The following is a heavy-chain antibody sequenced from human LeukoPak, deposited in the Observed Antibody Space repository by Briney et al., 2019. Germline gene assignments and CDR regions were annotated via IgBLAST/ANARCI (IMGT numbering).Heavy chain of an antibody. CDR1: GFTFNNAW. J-gene: IGHJ4*02. V-gene: IGHV3-15*01. CDR3: TSDPRIGRFFDS. CDR2: VKSKAAGGAA. D-gene: IGHD1-26*01. Sequence: GGSLRLSCAASGFTFNNAWLNWVRQVPGRGLEWVARVKSKAAGGAADYPAPVRGRFSISRDDSQNMLYLQMNSLRTEDTAVYYCTSDPRIGRFFDSWGQGTLVTVSS.